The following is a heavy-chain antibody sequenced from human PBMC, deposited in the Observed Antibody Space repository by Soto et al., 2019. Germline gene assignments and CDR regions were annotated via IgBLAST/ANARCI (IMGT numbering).Heavy chain of an antibody. CDR2: IVVGSGNT. CDR1: GFTFTSSA. CDR3: AADGVTIPLDYYYGMDV. J-gene: IGHJ6*02. D-gene: IGHD3-9*01. V-gene: IGHV1-58*02. Sequence: QMQLVQSGPEVKKPGTSVKVSCKASGFTFTSSAMQWVRQARGQRLEWIGWIVVGSGNTNYAQKFQERVTITSDMSTSTAYMELSSLRSEDTALYYCAADGVTIPLDYYYGMDVWGQGTTVTVSS.